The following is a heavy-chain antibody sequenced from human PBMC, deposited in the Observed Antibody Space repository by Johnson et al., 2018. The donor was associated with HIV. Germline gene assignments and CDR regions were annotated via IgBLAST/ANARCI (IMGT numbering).Heavy chain of an antibody. CDR2: IKQDGSEK. CDR1: GFTFSSYW. Sequence: VQLVESGGGLVQVGGSLRLSCAASGFTFSSYWMSWVRQAPGKGLEWVANIKQDGSEKYYVDSVKGRFTISRDYAKNSLYLQMNSLRAEDTAVYYCARVGATAAFDIWGQGTMVTVSS. CDR3: ARVGATAAFDI. V-gene: IGHV3-7*05. J-gene: IGHJ3*02. D-gene: IGHD1-26*01.